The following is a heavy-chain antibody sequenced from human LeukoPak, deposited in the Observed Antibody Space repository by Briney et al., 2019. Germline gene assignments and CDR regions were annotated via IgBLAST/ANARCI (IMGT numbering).Heavy chain of an antibody. V-gene: IGHV3-21*01. Sequence: GGSLRLSCAASGFTFSTYSMNWVRQAPGKGLEWVSSISTSSTYIYYADSVKGRFTISRDNGKNSLYPQMNSLRAEDTAVYYCARHEPVITLSSYYYGMDVWGPGTTVTVSS. CDR2: ISTSSTYI. J-gene: IGHJ6*02. CDR3: ARHEPVITLSSYYYGMDV. CDR1: GFTFSTYS. D-gene: IGHD1-14*01.